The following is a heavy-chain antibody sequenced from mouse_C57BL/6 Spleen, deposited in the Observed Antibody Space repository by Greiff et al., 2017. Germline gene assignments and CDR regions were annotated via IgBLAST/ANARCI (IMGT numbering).Heavy chain of an antibody. CDR3: ARSGPEDAMDY. J-gene: IGHJ4*01. D-gene: IGHD3-1*01. Sequence: EVKVVESGGGLVKPGGSLKLSCAASGFTFSDYGMHWVRQAPEKGLEWVAYISSGSSTIYYADTVKGRFTISRDNAKNTLFLQMTSLRSEDTAMYYCARSGPEDAMDYWGQGTSVTVSS. CDR1: GFTFSDYG. V-gene: IGHV5-17*01. CDR2: ISSGSSTI.